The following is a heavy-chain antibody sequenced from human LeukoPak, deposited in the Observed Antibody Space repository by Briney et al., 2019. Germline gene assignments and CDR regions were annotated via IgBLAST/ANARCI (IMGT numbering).Heavy chain of an antibody. J-gene: IGHJ4*02. CDR1: GGTFSSYA. Sequence: GASVKVSCKASGGTFSSYAISWVRQAPGQGLEWTGGIIPIFGTANYAQKFQGRVTITTDESTSTAYMELSSLRSEDTAVYYCAREGRPAGFYYGSGSYVWDYWGQGTLVTVSS. CDR2: IIPIFGTA. V-gene: IGHV1-69*05. D-gene: IGHD3-10*01. CDR3: AREGRPAGFYYGSGSYVWDY.